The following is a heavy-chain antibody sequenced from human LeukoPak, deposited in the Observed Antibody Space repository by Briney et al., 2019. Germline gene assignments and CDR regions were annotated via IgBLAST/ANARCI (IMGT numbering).Heavy chain of an antibody. Sequence: GGSLRLSCAASGFTFSSYAMSWVRQAPGKGLEWVSAISGSGGSTYYADSVKGRFTISRDNSKNTLYLQMNSLRAEDTAVYYCAKPPNLGYCSGGSCLPYFDYWGQGTLVTVSS. J-gene: IGHJ4*02. CDR1: GFTFSSYA. V-gene: IGHV3-23*01. D-gene: IGHD2-15*01. CDR3: AKPPNLGYCSGGSCLPYFDY. CDR2: ISGSGGST.